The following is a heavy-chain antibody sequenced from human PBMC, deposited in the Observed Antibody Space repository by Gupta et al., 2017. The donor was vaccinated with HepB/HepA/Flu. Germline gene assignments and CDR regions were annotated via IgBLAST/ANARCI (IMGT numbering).Heavy chain of an antibody. Sequence: EVQLVESGGGLVQPGGSLRLSCAAAGFSFSRHWMTWLRQAPGKGLEWVANIKQDGSEKYYVDSVKGRFTISRDNAKNSLYLQMNSLRAEDTAVYYCARVSDFWSGYQFDYWGQGTLVTVSS. CDR1: GFSFSRHW. V-gene: IGHV3-7*01. D-gene: IGHD3-3*01. CDR3: ARVSDFWSGYQFDY. J-gene: IGHJ4*02. CDR2: IKQDGSEK.